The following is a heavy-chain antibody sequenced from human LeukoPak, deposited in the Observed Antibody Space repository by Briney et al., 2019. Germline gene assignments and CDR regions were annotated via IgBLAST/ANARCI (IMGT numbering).Heavy chain of an antibody. Sequence: PSETLSLTCTVSGGSISSSSYYWSWIRQPPGKGLEWIGEINHSGSTNYNPSLKSRVTISVDTSKNQFSLKLSSVTAADTAVYYCARMNRRLWLEYYYMDVWGKGTTVTVSS. CDR2: INHSGST. D-gene: IGHD5-18*01. CDR3: ARMNRRLWLEYYYMDV. J-gene: IGHJ6*03. V-gene: IGHV4-39*07. CDR1: GGSISSSSYY.